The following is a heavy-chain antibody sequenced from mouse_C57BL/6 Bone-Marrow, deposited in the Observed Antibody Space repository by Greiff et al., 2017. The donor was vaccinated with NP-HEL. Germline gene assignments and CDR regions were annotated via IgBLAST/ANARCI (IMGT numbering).Heavy chain of an antibody. Sequence: QVQLQHSGAELARPGASVKLSCKASGYTFTSYGISWVKQRTGQGLEWIGEIYPRSGNTYYNEKFKGKATLTADKSSSTAYMELRSLTSEDSAVYFCASYYYGSQGDYWGQGTTLTVSS. V-gene: IGHV1-81*01. CDR2: IYPRSGNT. D-gene: IGHD1-1*01. CDR1: GYTFTSYG. J-gene: IGHJ2*01. CDR3: ASYYYGSQGDY.